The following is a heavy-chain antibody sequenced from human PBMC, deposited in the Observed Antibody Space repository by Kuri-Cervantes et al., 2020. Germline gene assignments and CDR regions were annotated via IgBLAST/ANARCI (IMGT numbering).Heavy chain of an antibody. CDR3: ARSAYYDFWSGYFSDFYYYMDV. J-gene: IGHJ6*03. D-gene: IGHD3-3*01. Sequence: ASVKVSCKASGYTFTSYGISWVRQAPGQGLEWMGWVSVFNGNTNYAQKLQGRLTMTRNTSISTAYMELSGLRSEDTAVYYCARSAYYDFWSGYFSDFYYYMDVWGKGTTVTVSS. CDR2: VSVFNGNT. CDR1: GYTFTSYG. V-gene: IGHV1-18*01.